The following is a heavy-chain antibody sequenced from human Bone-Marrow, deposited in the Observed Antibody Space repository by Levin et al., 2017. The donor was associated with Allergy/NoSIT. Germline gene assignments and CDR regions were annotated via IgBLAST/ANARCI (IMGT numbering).Heavy chain of an antibody. Sequence: GGSLRLSCAASGFTFSSYSMNWVRQAPGKGLEWVSSISSSSSYIYYADSVKGRFTISRDNAKNSLYLQMNSLRAEDTAVYYCARNPTLFGVVYYYYYYMDVWGKGTTVTVSS. CDR1: GFTFSSYS. CDR3: ARNPTLFGVVYYYYYYMDV. CDR2: ISSSSSYI. D-gene: IGHD3-3*01. J-gene: IGHJ6*03. V-gene: IGHV3-21*01.